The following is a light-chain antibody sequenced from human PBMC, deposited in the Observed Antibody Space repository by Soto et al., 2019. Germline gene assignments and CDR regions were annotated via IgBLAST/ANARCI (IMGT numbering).Light chain of an antibody. CDR3: RQYNNWPPWT. J-gene: IGKJ1*01. CDR2: GAS. CDR1: QGVSSN. V-gene: IGKV3-15*01. Sequence: EIVMTQFPATLSLSPGERATLSCRASQGVSSNFAWYQQKPGQAPRLLIYGASTRATGIPARFSGSGSGTEFTLTISSLQSEDFAVYYCRQYNNWPPWTFGQGTKVEIK.